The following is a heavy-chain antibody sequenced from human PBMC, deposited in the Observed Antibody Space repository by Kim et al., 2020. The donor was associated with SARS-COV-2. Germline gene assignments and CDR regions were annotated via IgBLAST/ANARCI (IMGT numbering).Heavy chain of an antibody. CDR1: GYTFTSYA. CDR2: INAGNGNT. V-gene: IGHV1-3*01. D-gene: IGHD4-4*01. CDR3: ARVDYSNYDAAFDI. Sequence: ASVKVSCKASGYTFTSYAMHWVRQAPGQRLEWMGWINAGNGNTKYSQKFQGRVTITRDTSASTAYMELSSLRSEDTAVYYCARVDYSNYDAAFDIWGQGKMVTVSS. J-gene: IGHJ3*02.